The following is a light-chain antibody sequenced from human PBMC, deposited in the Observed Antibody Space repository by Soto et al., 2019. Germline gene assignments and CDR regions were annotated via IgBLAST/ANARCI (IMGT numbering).Light chain of an antibody. V-gene: IGKV3-11*01. CDR1: QSVSSY. Sequence: EIVLTQSPATLSLSPGERATLFCRASQSVSSYLAWYQQKPGQAPRLLIYDASNRATGIPTRFSGSGSGTDFTLTISSLEPEDFALYYCQQRSSWPITFGQGTRLEIK. CDR2: DAS. J-gene: IGKJ5*01. CDR3: QQRSSWPIT.